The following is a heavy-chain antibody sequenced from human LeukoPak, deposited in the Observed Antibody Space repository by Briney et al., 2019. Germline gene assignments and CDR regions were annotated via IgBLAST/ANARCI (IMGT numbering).Heavy chain of an antibody. V-gene: IGHV4-61*02. CDR1: GGSISSGSYY. D-gene: IGHD3-22*01. CDR2: IYTSGST. CDR3: ARRRYTSGYLDY. Sequence: PSQTLSLTCTVSGGSISSGSYYCSWIRQPAGKGLEWIGRIYTSGSTNYNPSLKSRVTISVDTSKNQFSLKLTSVTAADTAVYYCARRRYTSGYLDYWGQGTLVTVSS. J-gene: IGHJ4*02.